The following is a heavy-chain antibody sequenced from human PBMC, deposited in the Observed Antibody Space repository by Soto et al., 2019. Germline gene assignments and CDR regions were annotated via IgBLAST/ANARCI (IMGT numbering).Heavy chain of an antibody. Sequence: ASVKVSCKASGYTFTGYYMHWVRQAPGQGLEWMRWINPNSGGTNYAQKFQCWVTMTRDTSISTAYMELSRLRSDDTAVYYCASESYDGYYFDYLGLGALVTISS. V-gene: IGHV1-2*04. CDR2: INPNSGGT. J-gene: IGHJ4*02. CDR1: GYTFTGYY. D-gene: IGHD3-22*01. CDR3: ASESYDGYYFDY.